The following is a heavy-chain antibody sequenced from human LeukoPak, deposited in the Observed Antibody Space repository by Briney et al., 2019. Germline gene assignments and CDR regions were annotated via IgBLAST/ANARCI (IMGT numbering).Heavy chain of an antibody. Sequence: GGSLRLSCAASGFTFSSYWMHWVRQPPGKGLVWVSRINTDGTTTSYADSVKGRFTIPRDNAKNTLYLQMNSLRAEDTAVYYCARPSGTYPWFDPWGQGTLVTVSS. D-gene: IGHD1-26*01. CDR2: INTDGTTT. CDR1: GFTFSSYW. J-gene: IGHJ5*02. CDR3: ARPSGTYPWFDP. V-gene: IGHV3-74*01.